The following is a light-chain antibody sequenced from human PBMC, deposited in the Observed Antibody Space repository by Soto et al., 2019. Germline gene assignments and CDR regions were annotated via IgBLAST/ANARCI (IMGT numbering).Light chain of an antibody. CDR3: QQYGSSPPFT. J-gene: IGKJ3*01. CDR1: QSFSSSY. CDR2: GAS. V-gene: IGKV3-20*01. Sequence: EIVLTQSPGTLSLSPGERATLSCRASQSFSSSYLAWYQQKPGQAPRLLIYGASSRATGIPDRFSGGGSGTDFTLTISRLEPEDFAVSYCQQYGSSPPFTFGPGTKVDIK.